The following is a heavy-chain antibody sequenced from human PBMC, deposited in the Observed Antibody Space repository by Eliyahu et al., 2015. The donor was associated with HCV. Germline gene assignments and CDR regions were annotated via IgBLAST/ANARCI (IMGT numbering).Heavy chain of an antibody. CDR1: GIAVSSNY. CDR3: ARDVRLICSGPKCYSGGVDV. D-gene: IGHD2-2*02. CDR2: IFSDSST. Sequence: EVLLVESGGGLIQPGGSLRLSCAASGIAVSSNYMSWVRQAPGKGLEWVSVIFSDSSTYYADSVKDRFTISRDTSKNTLNLQMNGLRAEDTAVYYCARDVRLICSGPKCYSGGVDVWGQGTTVTVSS. J-gene: IGHJ6*02. V-gene: IGHV3-53*01.